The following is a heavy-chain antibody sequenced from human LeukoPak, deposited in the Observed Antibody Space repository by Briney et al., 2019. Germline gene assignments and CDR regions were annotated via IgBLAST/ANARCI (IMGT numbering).Heavy chain of an antibody. V-gene: IGHV4-59*11. CDR1: GGSISSHY. CDR3: ARVPSIAARSYFDY. D-gene: IGHD6-6*01. CDR2: IYYSGST. Sequence: SETLPLTCTVSGGSISSHYWSWIRQPPGKGLEWIGYIYYSGSTNYNPSLKSRVTISVDTSKNQFSLKLSSVTAADTAVYYCARVPSIAARSYFDYWGQGTLVTVSS. J-gene: IGHJ4*02.